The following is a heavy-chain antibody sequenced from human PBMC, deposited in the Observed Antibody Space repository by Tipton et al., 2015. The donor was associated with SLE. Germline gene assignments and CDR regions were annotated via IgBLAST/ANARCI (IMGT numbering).Heavy chain of an antibody. Sequence: TLSLTCTVSGGSISGYYWSWVRQPAGKGLEWIGRIYASGSTEYNPSLKSRVTISVDPSKNQFSLRLTSLTAADTAVYYCARVVYSFSDAFDIWGQGTLVTVSS. V-gene: IGHV4-4*07. CDR1: GGSISGYY. D-gene: IGHD6-13*01. J-gene: IGHJ3*02. CDR3: ARVVYSFSDAFDI. CDR2: IYASGST.